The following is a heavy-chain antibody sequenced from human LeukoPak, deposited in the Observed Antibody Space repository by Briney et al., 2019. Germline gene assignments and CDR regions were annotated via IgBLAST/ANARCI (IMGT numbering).Heavy chain of an antibody. CDR2: INHSGST. CDR1: GGSFSGCY. CDR3: ASSHRGYYGSGSFDY. Sequence: SETLSLTCAVYGGSFSGCYWSWIRQPPGRGLEWIGEINHSGSTNYNPSLKSRVTLSVDTSKNQFSLKLSSVTAADTAVYYCASSHRGYYGSGSFDYWGQGTLVTVSS. V-gene: IGHV4-34*01. J-gene: IGHJ4*02. D-gene: IGHD3-10*01.